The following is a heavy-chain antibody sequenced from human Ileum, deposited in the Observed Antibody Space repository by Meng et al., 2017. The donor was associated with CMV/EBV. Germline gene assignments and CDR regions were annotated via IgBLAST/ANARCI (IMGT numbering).Heavy chain of an antibody. D-gene: IGHD6-13*01. CDR2: IFDSGSA. V-gene: IGHV4-39*07. Sequence: QVPRLESGPGRVKPSETLSLPCSGSGGSVNRNTYYWGWIRQPPGKSLECIGTIFDSGSAFYNPSLQSRVSVSIDMSRNQLYLSLSSVTAADTAVYYCVRDHGSSSWFFYWGQGTLVTVSS. CDR3: VRDHGSSSWFFY. CDR1: GGSVNRNTYY. J-gene: IGHJ4*02.